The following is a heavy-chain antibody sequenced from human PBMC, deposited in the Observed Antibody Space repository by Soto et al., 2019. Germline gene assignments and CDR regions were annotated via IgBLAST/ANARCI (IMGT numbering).Heavy chain of an antibody. Sequence: EVQLLESGGGLVQPGGSLRLSCATSGFTLGNYAMSWVRQAPGKGLEWVSSISGRSTDTYYADSVKGRFTISRDNSGKPLVLQMNSLRAEDTAVYCCAKEVLGKFDFQSWGQGTLVTVSS. CDR1: GFTLGNYA. D-gene: IGHD2-8*01. J-gene: IGHJ4*02. V-gene: IGHV3-23*01. CDR3: AKEVLGKFDFQS. CDR2: ISGRSTDT.